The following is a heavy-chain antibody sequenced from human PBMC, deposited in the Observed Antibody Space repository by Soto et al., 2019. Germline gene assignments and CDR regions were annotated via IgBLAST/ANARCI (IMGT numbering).Heavy chain of an antibody. Sequence: PGWSLRLSCAASGFTFSSYGMHWVRQAPGKGLEWVAVISYDGSNKYYADSVKGRFTISRDNSKNTLYLQMNSLRAEGTAVYYCARHGMTTVTYYDYWGQGTLVIVSS. J-gene: IGHJ4*02. CDR2: ISYDGSNK. V-gene: IGHV3-30*05. D-gene: IGHD4-4*01. CDR1: GFTFSSYG. CDR3: ARHGMTTVTYYDY.